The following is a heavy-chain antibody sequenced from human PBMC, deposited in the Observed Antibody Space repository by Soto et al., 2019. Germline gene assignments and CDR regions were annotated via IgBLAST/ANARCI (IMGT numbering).Heavy chain of an antibody. Sequence: SETLSLTCAVFGGSYIGYHWIWIRQPQGKGLEWIGEINHSGSTNYNPSLKSRVTISEDTSKNQFSLKLSSVTAADTAVYYCARSGLQGGAFAPLGQGTLVTVSS. CDR3: ARSGLQGGAFAP. J-gene: IGHJ5*02. CDR2: INHSGST. V-gene: IGHV4-34*01. D-gene: IGHD4-4*01. CDR1: GGSYIGYH.